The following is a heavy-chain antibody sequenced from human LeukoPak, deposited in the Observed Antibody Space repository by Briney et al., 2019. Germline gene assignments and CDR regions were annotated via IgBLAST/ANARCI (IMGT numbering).Heavy chain of an antibody. J-gene: IGHJ6*03. CDR2: ISSSSSYI. CDR3: ARGFCTTTRCYEHYNYYYMDV. D-gene: IGHD2-2*01. Sequence: PGGSLRLSCAASRFTFSSYSMNWVRQAPGKGLEWVSSISSSSSYIYYADSVKGRFTISRDNAKNSLYLQMTSLRAEDTAAYYCARGFCTTTRCYEHYNYYYMDVWGKGTTVTVSS. CDR1: RFTFSSYS. V-gene: IGHV3-21*01.